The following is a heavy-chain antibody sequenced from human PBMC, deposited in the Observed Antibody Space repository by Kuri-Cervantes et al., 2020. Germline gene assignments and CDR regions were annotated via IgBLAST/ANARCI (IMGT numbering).Heavy chain of an antibody. CDR1: GFTFDDYA. Sequence: GGSLRLSCAASGFTFDDYAMHWVRQAPGKGLEWVSGISWNSGSIGYADSVKGRFTISRDNSKNTLYLQVNSLRADDTAVFYCAKVRGDEGWFDPWGQGTLVTVSS. V-gene: IGHV3-9*01. CDR3: AKVRGDEGWFDP. CDR2: ISWNSGSI. J-gene: IGHJ5*02. D-gene: IGHD3-10*01.